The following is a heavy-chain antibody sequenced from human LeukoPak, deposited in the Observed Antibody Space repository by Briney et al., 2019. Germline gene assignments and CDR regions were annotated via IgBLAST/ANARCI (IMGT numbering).Heavy chain of an antibody. J-gene: IGHJ4*02. D-gene: IGHD3-10*01. CDR1: GFTFSDYN. CDR2: ISSSGSTI. Sequence: GGSLRLSCAASGFTFSDYNMSWMRQAPGKGLEGVSYISSSGSTIYYADSVKGRFTISRDNAKNSLYLQMNSLRAEDTAVYYCARVRYGSGSYYGIYFDYWGQGTLVTVSS. V-gene: IGHV3-11*01. CDR3: ARVRYGSGSYYGIYFDY.